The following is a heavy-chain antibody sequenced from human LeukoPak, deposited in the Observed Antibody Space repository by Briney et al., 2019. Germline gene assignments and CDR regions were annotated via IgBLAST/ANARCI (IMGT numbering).Heavy chain of an antibody. CDR1: GFTFSSYW. V-gene: IGHV3-7*04. CDR3: ARDPYDSSWGLCYFDY. J-gene: IGHJ4*02. D-gene: IGHD3-22*01. CDR2: IKQDGSDK. Sequence: SAGSLRSSCAASGFTFSSYWMSWVRQAPGKGLEGVANIKQDGSDKYYVDSVKGRFTISRDNAKNSLYLQMNSLRAEDTAVYYCARDPYDSSWGLCYFDYWGQGNLVTVSS.